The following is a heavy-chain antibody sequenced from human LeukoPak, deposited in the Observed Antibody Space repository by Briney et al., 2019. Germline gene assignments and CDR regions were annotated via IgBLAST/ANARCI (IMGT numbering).Heavy chain of an antibody. CDR1: GGAFSSYS. Sequence: SVKVSCKASGGAFSSYSISWVRQAPGQGLEWMGGIIPIFDTADYAQKFQGRVTITADESTSTAYMELSSLRSEDTAVFYCARISLGAIWGYYYGMDVWGQGTTVTVSS. CDR3: ARISLGAIWGYYYGMDV. CDR2: IIPIFDTA. J-gene: IGHJ6*02. D-gene: IGHD1-26*01. V-gene: IGHV1-69*13.